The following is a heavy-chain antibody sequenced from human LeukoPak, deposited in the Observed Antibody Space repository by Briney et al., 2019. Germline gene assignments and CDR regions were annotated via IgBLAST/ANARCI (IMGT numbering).Heavy chain of an antibody. D-gene: IGHD4-17*01. CDR1: GGSISSSY. V-gene: IGHV4-4*07. J-gene: IGHJ5*02. CDR3: ARALCYGDVGGFDP. Sequence: SETLSLTCTVSGGSISSSYWSWIRQLAGKGLEWIGRIYTSGSTNYNPSLKSRVTMSVDTSKNQFSLKLSSVTAADTAVYYCARALCYGDVGGFDPWGQGTLVTVSS. CDR2: IYTSGST.